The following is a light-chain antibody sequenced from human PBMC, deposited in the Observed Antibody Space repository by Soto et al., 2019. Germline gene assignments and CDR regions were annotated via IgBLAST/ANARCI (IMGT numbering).Light chain of an antibody. CDR2: GAS. J-gene: IGKJ5*01. CDR1: QSVSSSY. CDR3: QQYGSSGIT. V-gene: IGKV3-20*01. Sequence: EIVLTQSPGTLSLSPGERATLSCRASQSVSSSYLAWYQQKPGQAPRLLIYGASSRATGIPDRFSGSGSGTDFTLTISRLEPEDFAVYYCQQYGSSGITFGQWTRLEMK.